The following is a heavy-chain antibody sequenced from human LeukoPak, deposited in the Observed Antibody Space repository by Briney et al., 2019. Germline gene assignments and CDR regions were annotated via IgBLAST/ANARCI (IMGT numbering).Heavy chain of an antibody. D-gene: IGHD3-16*02. CDR2: IYYSGST. CDR3: ARAEIKLYNQRRYYIDY. CDR1: GGSISSSSYY. V-gene: IGHV4-39*01. J-gene: IGHJ4*02. Sequence: PSETLSLTCTVSGGSISSSSYYWGWIRQPPGKGLEWIGSIYYSGSTYYNPSLKSRVTISVDTSKNQFSLKLSSVTAADTAVYYCARAEIKLYNQRRYYIDYWGQGTLVTVSS.